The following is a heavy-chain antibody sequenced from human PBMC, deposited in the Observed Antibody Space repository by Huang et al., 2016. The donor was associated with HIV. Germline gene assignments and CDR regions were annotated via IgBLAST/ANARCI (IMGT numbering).Heavy chain of an antibody. CDR1: GYTFTNYA. J-gene: IGHJ4*02. CDR3: AGEGSPPSMDH. V-gene: IGHV7-4-1*02. Sequence: QVRLLQSGSEFKRPGASVRLSCRASGYTFTNYAINWVRQAPGQGLEWMGWINTNTRNPTYARGFAGRLVFSLDTSVTTAYLQINNLKAEDTAVYYCAGEGSPPSMDHWGQGILVTVSS. CDR2: INTNTRNP. D-gene: IGHD6-6*01.